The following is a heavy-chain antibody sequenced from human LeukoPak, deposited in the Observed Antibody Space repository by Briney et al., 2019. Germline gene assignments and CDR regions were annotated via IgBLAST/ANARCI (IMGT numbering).Heavy chain of an antibody. CDR2: ISAYNSNT. Sequence: ASVNVSCKASGYTFTSYGISWVRQAPGQGLEWMGWISAYNSNTNYAQKLQGRVTMTTDTSTSTAYMELRSLRSDDTAVYYCARTIVVVPAATGDDYWGQGTLVTVSS. CDR1: GYTFTSYG. CDR3: ARTIVVVPAATGDDY. V-gene: IGHV1-18*01. D-gene: IGHD2-2*01. J-gene: IGHJ4*02.